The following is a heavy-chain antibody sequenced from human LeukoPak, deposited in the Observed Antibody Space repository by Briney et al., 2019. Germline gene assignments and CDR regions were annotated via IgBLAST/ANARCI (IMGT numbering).Heavy chain of an antibody. CDR2: SSYTGST. Sequence: SETLSLTCTVSGGSISSNYWSWIRQPPGKGLEWITYSSYTGSTNYNPSLKSRVTISVDTSKNQFSLRLRSVTAADTAVYYCARGGAARLHFQNWGQGTLVTVSS. CDR1: GGSISSNY. CDR3: ARGGAARLHFQN. J-gene: IGHJ1*01. D-gene: IGHD6-6*01. V-gene: IGHV4-59*01.